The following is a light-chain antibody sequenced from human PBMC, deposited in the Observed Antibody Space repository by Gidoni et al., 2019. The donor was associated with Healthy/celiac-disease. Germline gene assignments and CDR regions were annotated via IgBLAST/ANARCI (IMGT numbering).Light chain of an antibody. CDR3: QKYNSALA. CDR2: AAS. Sequence: DIQMTQSPSSLSASVGDRVTITCRASQGISTYLAWYQQKPGKVPKLLIYAASTLHSAVPSRVSGSGSGTDFTLTISSLRPEDVANYYCQKYNSALAFGPGTKVDIK. CDR1: QGISTY. J-gene: IGKJ3*01. V-gene: IGKV1-27*01.